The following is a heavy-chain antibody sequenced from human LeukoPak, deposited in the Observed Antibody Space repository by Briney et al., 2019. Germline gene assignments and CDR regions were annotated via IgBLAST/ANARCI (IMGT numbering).Heavy chain of an antibody. CDR1: GGSLSSSSDS. D-gene: IGHD3-16*01. V-gene: IGHV4-39*01. Sequence: SETLSLTCTVSGGSLSSSSDSWGWFSQPPGKGLEWIGSIYYSVSIYYNPSIKSRDTLFLDTCKNQFSLQVSSVTAPDMAVYYWARQEEVWGSLRYFYYWGQGTLVTVSS. CDR3: ARQEEVWGSLRYFYY. CDR2: IYYSVSI. J-gene: IGHJ4*02.